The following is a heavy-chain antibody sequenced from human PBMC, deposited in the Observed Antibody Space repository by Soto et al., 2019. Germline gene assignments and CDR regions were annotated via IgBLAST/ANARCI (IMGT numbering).Heavy chain of an antibody. J-gene: IGHJ6*02. CDR1: GFSLSTSGMC. Sequence: GSGPTLVNPAQTLTLTCTFSGFSLSTSGMCVSWIRQPPGKALEWLALIDWDDDKYYSTSLKTRLTISKDTSKNQVVLTMTNMDPVDTATYYCARAPVEYSSSLLPGNYYGMDVWGQGTTVTVSS. D-gene: IGHD6-6*01. CDR2: IDWDDDK. V-gene: IGHV2-70*01. CDR3: ARAPVEYSSSLLPGNYYGMDV.